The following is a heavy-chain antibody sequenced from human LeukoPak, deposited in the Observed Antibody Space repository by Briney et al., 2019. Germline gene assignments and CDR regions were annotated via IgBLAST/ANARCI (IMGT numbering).Heavy chain of an antibody. V-gene: IGHV3-23*01. Sequence: GSLRLSCAASDFSFATYGMGWVRQAPGRGLEWVSSVSGGDPTTYYADSVKGRFTISRDNSKNTLYLQMNSLRAEDTATYYCAKDRLLLRGPLLIYFFDFWGQGTLVTVSS. CDR2: VSGGDPTT. CDR1: DFSFATYG. D-gene: IGHD3-10*01. J-gene: IGHJ4*02. CDR3: AKDRLLLRGPLLIYFFDF.